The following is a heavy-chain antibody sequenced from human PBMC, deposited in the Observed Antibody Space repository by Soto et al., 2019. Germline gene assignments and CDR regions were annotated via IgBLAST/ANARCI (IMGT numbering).Heavy chain of an antibody. J-gene: IGHJ4*02. CDR2: IIPLLGTA. D-gene: IGHD6-13*01. CDR1: GGTLRSYV. CDR3: ARGPYTIAAALQHLDY. V-gene: IGHV1-69*13. Sequence: SVKVSCKASGGTLRSYVISWVRQAPGQGLEWMGGIIPLLGTANYAPMSQDRVTITADETTYTVYMELSSLRSEDTAVYYCARGPYTIAAALQHLDYWGQGTLVTVSS.